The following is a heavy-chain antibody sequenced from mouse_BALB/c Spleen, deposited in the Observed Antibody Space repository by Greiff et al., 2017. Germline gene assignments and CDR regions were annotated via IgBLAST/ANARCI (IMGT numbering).Heavy chain of an antibody. CDR2: ISYSGST. J-gene: IGHJ1*01. CDR3: ARRDYYGSSYWYFDV. D-gene: IGHD1-1*01. Sequence: VQLQQSGPSLVKPSQTLSLTCSVTGDSITSGYWNWIRKFPGNKLEYMGYISYSGSTYYNPSLKSRISITRDTSKNQYYLQLNSVTTEDTATYYCARRDYYGSSYWYFDVWGAGTTVTVSS. CDR1: GDSITSGY. V-gene: IGHV3-8*02.